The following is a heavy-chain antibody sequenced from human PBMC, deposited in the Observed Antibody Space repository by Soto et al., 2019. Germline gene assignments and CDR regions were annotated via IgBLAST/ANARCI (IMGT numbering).Heavy chain of an antibody. CDR3: AKRGIYSSGPRGFDP. CDR2: ISGSGGST. J-gene: IGHJ5*02. V-gene: IGHV3-23*01. Sequence: GGSLRLSCAASGFTFSSYAMSWVRQAPGKGLEWVSAISGSGGSTYYADSVKGRFTISRDNSKNTLYLQMNSLRAEDTAVYYCAKRGIYSSGPRGFDPWGQGTLVTVSS. CDR1: GFTFSSYA. D-gene: IGHD6-19*01.